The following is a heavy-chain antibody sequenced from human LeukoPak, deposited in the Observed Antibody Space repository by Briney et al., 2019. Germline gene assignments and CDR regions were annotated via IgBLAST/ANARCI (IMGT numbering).Heavy chain of an antibody. V-gene: IGHV3-15*01. Sequence: PGGSLRLSCAASGFTFSNAWMSWVRQAPGKGLEWVGRIKSKTDGGTTDYAAPVKGRFTISRDDSKNTPYLQMNSLKTEDTAVYYCTLRGGTTVTTPFNYYYYYKDVWGKGTTVTVSS. D-gene: IGHD4-17*01. J-gene: IGHJ6*03. CDR1: GFTFSNAW. CDR3: TLRGGTTVTTPFNYYYYYKDV. CDR2: IKSKTDGGTT.